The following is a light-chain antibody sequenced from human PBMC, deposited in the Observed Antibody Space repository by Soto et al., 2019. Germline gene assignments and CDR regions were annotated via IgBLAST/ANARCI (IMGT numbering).Light chain of an antibody. J-gene: IGLJ1*01. CDR2: EVS. V-gene: IGLV2-14*01. CDR1: SDDTFNYNF. Sequence: QSALTQPASVSGSPGQSITICCTGPSDDTFNYNFVSWYQLHPGKAPTLMIFEVSDRPSGVSGRFSGSKSGNTASLTISGLQAEDAGDYFCTTSTTSNTLLVFGTGTKLTVL. CDR3: TTSTTSNTLLV.